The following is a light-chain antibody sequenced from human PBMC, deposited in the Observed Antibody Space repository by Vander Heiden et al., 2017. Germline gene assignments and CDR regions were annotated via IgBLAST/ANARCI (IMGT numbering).Light chain of an antibody. CDR1: NSNIGSNP. V-gene: IGLV1-44*01. Sequence: QSVLTQPPSASATPGQRVTISCSGSNSNIGSNPVNWYQRLPGTAPKLLIYTNNQRPSGVPDRFSGSKSDTSASLAISGLQSEDEADYYCAAWDDSLNGWVFGGGTKLSAL. CDR3: AAWDDSLNGWV. CDR2: TNN. J-gene: IGLJ3*02.